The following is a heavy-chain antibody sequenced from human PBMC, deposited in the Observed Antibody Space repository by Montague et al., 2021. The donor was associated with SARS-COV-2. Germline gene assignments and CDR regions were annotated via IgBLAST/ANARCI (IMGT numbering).Heavy chain of an antibody. CDR1: GGSISSSSYY. Sequence: SETLSLTCTVSGGSISSSSYYWGWIRQPPGKGREWIGSIYYSGSTYYNPSLKSRVTISVDTSKNQFSLKLSSVTAADTAVYYCARERGSGSYLVYWGEGTRVTVPS. V-gene: IGHV4-39*01. D-gene: IGHD3-10*01. J-gene: IGHJ4*02. CDR2: IYYSGST. CDR3: ARERGSGSYLVY.